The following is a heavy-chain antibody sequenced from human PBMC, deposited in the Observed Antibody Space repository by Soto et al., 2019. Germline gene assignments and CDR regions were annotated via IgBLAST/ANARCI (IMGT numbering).Heavy chain of an antibody. D-gene: IGHD1-26*01. J-gene: IGHJ5*02. CDR2: IYYTGST. Sequence: PSETLSLTCTVSGGSISSTGYYCGWIRQSPGKGLEWIGSIYYTGSTYYNPSLESRVSISVDTSNNRVSLEVSSVTAADTAVYYCATSTGSYNWFDPWGRGTLVTVSS. CDR3: ATSTGSYNWFDP. CDR1: GGSISSTGYY. V-gene: IGHV4-39*01.